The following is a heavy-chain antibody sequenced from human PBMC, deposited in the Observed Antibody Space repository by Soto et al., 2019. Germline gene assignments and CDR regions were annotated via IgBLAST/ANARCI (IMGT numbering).Heavy chain of an antibody. D-gene: IGHD4-17*01. V-gene: IGHV3-48*01. CDR1: GFTFSSYS. CDR2: ISSSSSTI. CDR3: ARAAKNYGDHVRY. Sequence: EVQLVESGGGLVQPGGSLRLSCAASGFTFSSYSMNWVRQAPGKGLEWVSYISSSSSTIYYADSVKGRFTISRDNAKNSLYLQMNSLRAEDTAVYYCARAAKNYGDHVRYWGQGTLVTVSS. J-gene: IGHJ4*02.